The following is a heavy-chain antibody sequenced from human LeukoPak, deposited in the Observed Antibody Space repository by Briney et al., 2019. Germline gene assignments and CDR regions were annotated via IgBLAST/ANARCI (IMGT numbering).Heavy chain of an antibody. CDR3: ARDSGGGYETH. J-gene: IGHJ4*02. V-gene: IGHV1-18*01. Sequence: ASVTVSFTASGYTFTIYGISWVRQAPGQGREWMGWISAYNGNTNYTQKLQGRVTITTDTSTSTAYMELRSLRSEDTAVYYCARDSGGGYETHWGQGTLVTVSS. CDR2: ISAYNGNT. CDR1: GYTFTIYG. D-gene: IGHD5-12*01.